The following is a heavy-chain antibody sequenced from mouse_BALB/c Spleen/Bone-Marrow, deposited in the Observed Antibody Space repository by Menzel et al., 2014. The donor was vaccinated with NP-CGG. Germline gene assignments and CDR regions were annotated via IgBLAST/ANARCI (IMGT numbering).Heavy chain of an antibody. J-gene: IGHJ3*01. Sequence: VQLQQSGPDLVKPSQSLSLTCTVTGYSITSGYSWHWIRQLPGNKLEWMGYIHYSGSTNYNPSLKSRISITRDTSKNQFFLQLNSVTTEDTATYYCARPGNYDSTLAYWGQGTLVTVSA. CDR1: GYSITSGYS. V-gene: IGHV3-1*02. D-gene: IGHD2-4*01. CDR3: ARPGNYDSTLAY. CDR2: IHYSGST.